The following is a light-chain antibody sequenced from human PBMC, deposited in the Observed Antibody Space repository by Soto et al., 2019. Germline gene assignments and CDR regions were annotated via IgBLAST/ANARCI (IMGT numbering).Light chain of an antibody. Sequence: QTVPTHPGSDSGSPGQSITISCTGTSSDIGGSNYVSWYQQHPGKAPKLIIYEVTNRPSGVSDRFSGSKSDNTASLIISGLQAEDEAHYYGSSYRITTVVLGGGTKVTVL. CDR2: EVT. CDR3: SSYRITTVV. V-gene: IGLV2-14*01. J-gene: IGLJ1*01. CDR1: SSDIGGSNY.